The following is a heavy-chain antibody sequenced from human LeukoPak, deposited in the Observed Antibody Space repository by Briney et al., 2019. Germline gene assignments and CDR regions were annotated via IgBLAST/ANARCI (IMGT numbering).Heavy chain of an antibody. CDR1: GGSISSSSYY. J-gene: IGHJ4*02. CDR2: IYYSGST. CDR3: ARREGKYWPFDY. V-gene: IGHV4-39*01. D-gene: IGHD2/OR15-2a*01. Sequence: SETLSLTCTVSGGSISSSSYYWGWIRQPPGKGLEWIGSIYYSGSTYYNPSLKSRATISVDTSKNQFSLKLSSVTAADTAVYYCARREGKYWPFDYWGQGTLVTVSS.